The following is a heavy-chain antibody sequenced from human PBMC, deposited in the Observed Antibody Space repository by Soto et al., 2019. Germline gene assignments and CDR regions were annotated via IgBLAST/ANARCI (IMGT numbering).Heavy chain of an antibody. V-gene: IGHV1-8*01. CDR2: MNPNSGNT. D-gene: IGHD6-6*01. CDR3: ASTNPIAARQDYYYGMDV. J-gene: IGHJ6*02. Sequence: ASVKVSCKASGYTFTSYDINWVRQATGQGLEWMGWMNPNSGNTGYAQKFQGRVTMTRNTSISTAYMELSSLRSEDTAVYYCASTNPIAARQDYYYGMDVWGQGTTVTVSS. CDR1: GYTFTSYD.